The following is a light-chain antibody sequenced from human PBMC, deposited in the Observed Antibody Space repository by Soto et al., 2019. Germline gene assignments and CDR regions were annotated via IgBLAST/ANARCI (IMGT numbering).Light chain of an antibody. CDR2: DVS. CDR1: SSHVGVYNY. Sequence: QCDLKRAASGSGADGGGSCISCTKTSSHVGVYNYVSCYQHHPGKAPKLMICDVSYRPSGVSNRFSGSKSGNTASLTISGLQAEDEADYYCSSYTSSRTPWVFGTGTKVPVL. J-gene: IGLJ1*01. CDR3: SSYTSSRTPWV. V-gene: IGLV2-14*03.